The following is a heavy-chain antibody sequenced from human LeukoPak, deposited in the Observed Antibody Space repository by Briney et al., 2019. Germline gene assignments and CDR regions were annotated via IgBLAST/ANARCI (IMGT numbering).Heavy chain of an antibody. Sequence: GGSLRLSCAASGFTFSSYAMHWVRQAPGKGLEWVAVISYDGSNKYYADSVKGRFTISRGNSKNTLYLQMNSLRAEDTAVYYCAREFGLYCSSTSCAEIPNYYYYGMDVWGQGTTVTVSS. V-gene: IGHV3-30-3*01. J-gene: IGHJ6*02. CDR1: GFTFSSYA. CDR2: ISYDGSNK. D-gene: IGHD2-2*01. CDR3: AREFGLYCSSTSCAEIPNYYYYGMDV.